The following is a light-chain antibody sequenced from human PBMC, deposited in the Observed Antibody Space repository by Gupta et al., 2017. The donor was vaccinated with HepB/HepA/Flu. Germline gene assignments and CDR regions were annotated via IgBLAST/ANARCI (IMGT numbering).Light chain of an antibody. J-gene: IGKJ4*01. CDR2: AAS. CDR3: QQVNSYPLT. V-gene: IGKV1-9*01. Sequence: DIPLTQSASFLSASVGDRVTITCRASQGIGSYLAWYQQKPGKAPKLLIYAASTLQSGVPLRFSGGGFGTEFTLTISSLQPEDFATYYCQQVNSYPLTFGGGTKVEIK. CDR1: QGIGSY.